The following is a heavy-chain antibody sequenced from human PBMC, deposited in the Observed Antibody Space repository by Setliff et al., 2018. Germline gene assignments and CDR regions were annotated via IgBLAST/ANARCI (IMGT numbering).Heavy chain of an antibody. J-gene: IGHJ4*02. CDR2: TRYNGDGK. CDR1: GFPFDTYG. V-gene: IGHV3-30*02. D-gene: IGHD2-21*01. CDR3: AKDVGFVVVKNIFDY. Sequence: GESLKISCVASGFPFDTYGMHWVRQAPGKGLEWVAFTRYNGDGKYYADSVKGRFTISRDSSKNTLYLQMNSLRHEDTAVYYCAKDVGFVVVKNIFDYWGQGTLVTVSS.